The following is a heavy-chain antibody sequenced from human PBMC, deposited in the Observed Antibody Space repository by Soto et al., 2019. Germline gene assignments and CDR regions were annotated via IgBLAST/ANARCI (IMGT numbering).Heavy chain of an antibody. J-gene: IGHJ4*02. CDR2: VKTTSEGETT. CDR1: GFSFRDVW. D-gene: IGHD3-16*02. Sequence: GGSLRLSCEASGFSFRDVWMSWVRQIPGRGLEWVGRVKTTSEGETTNYAAPVMGRFTVSRDDSQNTLYLQMDALRPEDTAVYYCTTAGTRVGYTGSYWGQGTQVTV. CDR3: TTAGTRVGYTGSY. V-gene: IGHV3-15*06.